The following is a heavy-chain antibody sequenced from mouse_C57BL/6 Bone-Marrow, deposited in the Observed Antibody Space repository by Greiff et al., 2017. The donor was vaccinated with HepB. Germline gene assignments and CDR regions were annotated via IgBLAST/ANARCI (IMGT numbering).Heavy chain of an antibody. D-gene: IGHD3-2*02. CDR1: GYTFTDYN. J-gene: IGHJ4*01. CDR2: INPNNGGT. Sequence: EVQLQQSGPELVKPGASVKMSCKASGYTFTDYNMHWVKQSHGKSLEWIGYINPNNGGTSYNQKFKGKATLTVNKSSSTAYMELRSLASEDSAVYYCARRRQLSLLGYAKDYGGQGTSITVTS. CDR3: ARRRQLSLLGYAKDY. V-gene: IGHV1-22*01.